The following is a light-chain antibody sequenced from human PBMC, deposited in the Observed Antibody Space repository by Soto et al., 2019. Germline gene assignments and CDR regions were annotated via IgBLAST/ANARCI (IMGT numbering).Light chain of an antibody. J-gene: IGLJ2*01. V-gene: IGLV2-14*01. CDR1: SSDVGGYNY. CDR3: SSYTSSSTLKV. Sequence: QSVLTQPASVSGSPGQSITISCTGTSSDVGGYNYVSWYQQHPGKAPKLMIYDVSNRPSVVSNRFSGSKSGNTASLTISGLQAEDEADYYCSSYTSSSTLKVFGGGTKLTAL. CDR2: DVS.